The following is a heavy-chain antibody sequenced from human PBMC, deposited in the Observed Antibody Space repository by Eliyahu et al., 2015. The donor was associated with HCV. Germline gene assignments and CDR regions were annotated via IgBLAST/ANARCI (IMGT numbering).Heavy chain of an antibody. CDR3: ARDATTVTTMGAYYYYGMDV. D-gene: IGHD4-11*01. CDR2: INPSGGST. CDR1: GYTFTSYY. V-gene: IGHV1-46*01. Sequence: QVQLVQSGAEVKKPGASVKVSCKASGYTFTSYYMHWVRQAPGQGLEWMGIINPSGGSTSYAQKFQGRVTMTRDTSTSTVYMELSSLRSEDTAVYYCARDATTVTTMGAYYYYGMDVWGQGTTVTVSS. J-gene: IGHJ6*02.